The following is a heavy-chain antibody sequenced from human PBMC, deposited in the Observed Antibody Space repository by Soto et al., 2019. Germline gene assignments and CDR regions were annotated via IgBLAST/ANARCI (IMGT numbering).Heavy chain of an antibody. CDR3: ARAPVGLDTISYSDY. D-gene: IGHD3-3*01. Sequence: QSHTYTVSDDNVRSVGVHWTWISRPPGKGLEWIGYIYNGGSTYYRPSLESRMHMSLDATRNHYSLRLTSVTAADTAVYFCARAPVGLDTISYSDYWGQGKLVTGSS. V-gene: IGHV4-30-4*01. CDR2: IYNGGST. J-gene: IGHJ4*02. CDR1: DDNVRSVGVH.